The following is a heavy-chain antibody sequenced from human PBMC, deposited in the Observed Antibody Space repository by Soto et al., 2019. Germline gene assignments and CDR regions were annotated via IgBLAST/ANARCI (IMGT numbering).Heavy chain of an antibody. Sequence: QVQLQESGPGLVKPSETLSLTCSVSGDSINSFYWSWIRHSAGKGLEWFGRTYITGDTNYNPSLQSRVTMSVDTSKNQLSLKLRSVTAADTAFYFCAREYPETVDGPTPYYFDYWGQGTPVTVSS. CDR2: TYITGDT. V-gene: IGHV4-4*07. CDR1: GDSINSFY. CDR3: AREYPETVDGPTPYYFDY. J-gene: IGHJ4*02. D-gene: IGHD6-19*01.